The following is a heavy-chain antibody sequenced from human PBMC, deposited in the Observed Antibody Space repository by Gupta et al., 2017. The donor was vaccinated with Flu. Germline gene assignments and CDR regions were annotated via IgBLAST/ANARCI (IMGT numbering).Heavy chain of an antibody. CDR1: GFTFSSYG. J-gene: IGHJ6*02. Sequence: VESGGGVVQPGRSLRLSCAASGFTFSSYGMHWVRQAPGKGLEWVAVIWYDGSNKYYADSVKGRFTISRDNSKNTLYLQMNSLRAEDTAVYYCARGPRQHPGLWGYYGMDVWGQGTTVTVSS. V-gene: IGHV3-33*01. CDR3: ARGPRQHPGLWGYYGMDV. CDR2: IWYDGSNK. D-gene: IGHD3-16*01.